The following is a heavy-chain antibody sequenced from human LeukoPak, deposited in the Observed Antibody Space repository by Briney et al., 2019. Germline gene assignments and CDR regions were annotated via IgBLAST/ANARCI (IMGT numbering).Heavy chain of an antibody. CDR3: PRDILPNDAFDI. Sequence: ASVKVSCKASGYTLTGYYMHWVRQAPGQGLEWMGWINPNSGGTKYAQKFQGRVTMTRDTSITTAYMELSRLRSDDTGVYFCPRDILPNDAFDIWGLGTMVTVSS. CDR1: GYTLTGYY. CDR2: INPNSGGT. J-gene: IGHJ3*02. V-gene: IGHV1-2*02.